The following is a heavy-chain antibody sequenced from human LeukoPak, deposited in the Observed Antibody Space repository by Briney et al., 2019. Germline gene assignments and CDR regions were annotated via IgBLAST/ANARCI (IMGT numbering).Heavy chain of an antibody. J-gene: IGHJ4*02. D-gene: IGHD6-13*01. CDR1: GGSISSGSYY. Sequence: PSQTLSLTCTVSGGSISSGSYYWSWIRQPAGKGLEWIGYIYYSGSTNYNPSLKSRVTISVDTSKNQFSLKLSSVTAADTAVYYCARVQQRSYFDYWGQGTLVTVSS. CDR3: ARVQQRSYFDY. CDR2: IYYSGST. V-gene: IGHV4-61*10.